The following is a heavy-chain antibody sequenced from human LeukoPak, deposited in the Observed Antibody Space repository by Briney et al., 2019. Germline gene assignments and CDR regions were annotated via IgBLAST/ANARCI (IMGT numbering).Heavy chain of an antibody. CDR3: ARIRFGLGSI. J-gene: IGHJ3*02. D-gene: IGHD3-10*01. V-gene: IGHV4-39*01. CDR2: IYYTGST. CDR1: GGSISSSSYY. Sequence: SETLSLTCTVSGGSISSSSYYWGWIRQPPGKGLEWIGSIYYTGSTYYNPSLKSRVTISVDTSKNQFSLQLTSVTAADTAVYYCARIRFGLGSIWGQGTMVTVSS.